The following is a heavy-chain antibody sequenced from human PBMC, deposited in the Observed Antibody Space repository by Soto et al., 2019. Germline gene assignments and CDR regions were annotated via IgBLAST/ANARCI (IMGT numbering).Heavy chain of an antibody. CDR2: FYTDGSR. CDR1: GFSVSSNY. CDR3: TREDYYGSKMHGMDV. V-gene: IGHV3-53*01. Sequence: XESLILSGAASGFSVSSNYMSGVRQAPGKGLEWVSVFYTDGSRYYADSVKGRCTMSRDTSKNTLNLQMNSLRAEDTAVYYCTREDYYGSKMHGMDVWGQGTTVTVSS. D-gene: IGHD3-22*01. J-gene: IGHJ6*02.